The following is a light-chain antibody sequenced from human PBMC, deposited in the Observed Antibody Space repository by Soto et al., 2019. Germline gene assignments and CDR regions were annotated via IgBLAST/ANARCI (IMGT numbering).Light chain of an antibody. CDR3: QQYGSPALT. CDR2: GAS. J-gene: IGKJ4*01. V-gene: IGKV3-20*01. Sequence: EIVLTQSPGTLSLSPGERATLSCRASQSVSSSYLAWYQQKPGQAPRLLIYGASSRATGIPHRFSGSGSGTDFTLTISRLEPEDFAVYFCQQYGSPALTLGRGTKVDIK. CDR1: QSVSSSY.